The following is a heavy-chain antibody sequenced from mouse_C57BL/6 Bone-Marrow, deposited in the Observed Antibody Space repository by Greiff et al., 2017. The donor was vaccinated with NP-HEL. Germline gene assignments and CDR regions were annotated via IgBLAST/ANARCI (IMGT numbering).Heavy chain of an antibody. D-gene: IGHD2-4*01. CDR1: GFTFSDYG. CDR2: ISSGSSTI. J-gene: IGHJ4*01. CDR3: ARNYEELVDY. Sequence: EVKLEESGGGLVKPGGSLKLSCAASGFTFSDYGMHWVRQAPEKGLEWVAYISSGSSTIYYADTVKGRFTISRDNAKNTLFLQMTSLRSEDTAMYYCARNYEELVDYWGQGTSVTVSS. V-gene: IGHV5-17*01.